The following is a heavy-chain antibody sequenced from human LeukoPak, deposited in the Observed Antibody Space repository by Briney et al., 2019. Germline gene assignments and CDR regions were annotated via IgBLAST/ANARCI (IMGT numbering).Heavy chain of an antibody. Sequence: SETLSLTCTVSGGSISSYYWSWIRRPAGKGLEWIGRIYTSGSTNYNPSLKSRVTMSVDTSKNQFSLKLSSVTAADTAVYYCAGDPRVVRGVSKERSLTTETTNNWFDPWGQGTLVTVSS. CDR2: IYTSGST. J-gene: IGHJ5*02. V-gene: IGHV4-4*07. D-gene: IGHD3-10*01. CDR3: AGDPRVVRGVSKERSLTTETTNNWFDP. CDR1: GGSISSYY.